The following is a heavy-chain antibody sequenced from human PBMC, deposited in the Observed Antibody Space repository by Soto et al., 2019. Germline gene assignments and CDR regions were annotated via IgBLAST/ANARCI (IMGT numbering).Heavy chain of an antibody. CDR1: GYTFTSYG. D-gene: IGHD3-3*01. J-gene: IGHJ5*02. CDR2: INAGNGNT. V-gene: IGHV1-3*01. Sequence: ASVKVSCKASGYTFTSYGISWVRQAPGQGLEWMGWINAGNGNTKYSQKFQGRVTITRDTSASTAYMELSSLRSEDTAVYYCARSVGITIFGVVIRQRNWFDPWGQGTLVTVSS. CDR3: ARSVGITIFGVVIRQRNWFDP.